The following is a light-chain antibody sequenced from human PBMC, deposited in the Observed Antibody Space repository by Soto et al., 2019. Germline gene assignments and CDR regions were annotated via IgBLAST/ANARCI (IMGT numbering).Light chain of an antibody. CDR3: QQYNSYSPHT. V-gene: IGKV1-5*03. CDR2: NSS. J-gene: IGKJ2*01. Sequence: DIQMTQSPSTLSASVGDRVTITCRASPGISSWLSWYQQKHGKAPNLLIYNSSSLESGVPSRFIGSGSGPEFTLAIISLQPDDFAPYYCQQYNSYSPHTFGQGTKLEIK. CDR1: PGISSW.